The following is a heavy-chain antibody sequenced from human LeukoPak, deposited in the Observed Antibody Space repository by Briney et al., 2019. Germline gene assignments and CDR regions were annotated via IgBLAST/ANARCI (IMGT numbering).Heavy chain of an antibody. CDR3: ARGVWNYDSSGYAFDY. CDR2: IYYSGST. V-gene: IGHV4-31*03. CDR1: GGSISSGGYY. J-gene: IGHJ4*02. Sequence: PSQTLSLTCTVSGGSISSGGYYWSWIRQHPGKGLEWIGYIYYSGSTYYNPSLKSRVTISVDTSKNQFSLKLSSVTAADTAVYYCARGVWNYDSSGYAFDYWGQGTLVTVSS. D-gene: IGHD3-22*01.